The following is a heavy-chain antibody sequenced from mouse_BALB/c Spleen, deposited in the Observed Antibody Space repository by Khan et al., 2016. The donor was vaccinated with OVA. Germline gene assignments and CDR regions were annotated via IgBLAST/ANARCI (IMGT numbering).Heavy chain of an antibody. Sequence: EVKLLESGPSLVKPSQTLSLTCSVTGDSITTGYWNWIRKFPGNKLGYMGYIIYTGYTYYNPSLKSRISITRHTSNNQYYLQLNSVTDEDTATYYCARSTYRYTFVYWGQGTLVTVSA. CDR2: IIYTGYT. CDR3: ARSTYRYTFVY. J-gene: IGHJ3*01. CDR1: GDSITTGY. D-gene: IGHD2-14*01. V-gene: IGHV3-8*02.